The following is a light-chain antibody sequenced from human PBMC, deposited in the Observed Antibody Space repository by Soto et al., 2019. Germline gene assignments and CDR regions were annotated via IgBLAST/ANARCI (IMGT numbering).Light chain of an antibody. CDR1: QSLLHRRDNNNY. CDR3: QQYHSIPWT. CDR2: WAS. J-gene: IGKJ1*01. V-gene: IGKV4-1*01. Sequence: DIVMTQSPDSLAVSLGERATINCKSSQSLLHRRDNNNYLAWYQQKPGQPPKLLLYWASTRESGVPDRFSGSGSGKDFTLTISNLQAADVAIYYCQQYHSIPWTFGQGTKVEMK.